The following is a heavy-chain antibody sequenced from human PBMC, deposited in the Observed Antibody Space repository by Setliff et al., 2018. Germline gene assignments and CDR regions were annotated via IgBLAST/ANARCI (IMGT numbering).Heavy chain of an antibody. CDR1: GFVFTNYA. Sequence: GASVKVSCKASGFVFTNYAITWVRQAPGQGLEWMGWISPNYDYTNYAQKFQGRVSMTTDTSTSTAYMELRNLRSDDTALYYCARAPLMVVVPPDAHRFDPWGQGTLVTVSS. D-gene: IGHD2-2*01. V-gene: IGHV1-18*01. J-gene: IGHJ5*02. CDR3: ARAPLMVVVPPDAHRFDP. CDR2: ISPNYDYT.